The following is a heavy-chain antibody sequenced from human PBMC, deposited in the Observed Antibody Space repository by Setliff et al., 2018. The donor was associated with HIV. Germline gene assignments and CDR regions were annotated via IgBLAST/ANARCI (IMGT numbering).Heavy chain of an antibody. D-gene: IGHD3-22*01. J-gene: IGHJ6*03. CDR2: IYTSGNT. V-gene: IGHV4-4*07. CDR3: ARNLLHYDRSGLRWNYYYYDMDV. Sequence: SETLSLTCTVSGGSISSHYWSWIRQPAGKGLEWIGRIYTSGNTNHNPSLKSRVTMSVDKSKNQFSLKLSSVTAADTAVYYCARNLLHYDRSGLRWNYYYYDMDV. CDR1: GGSISSHY.